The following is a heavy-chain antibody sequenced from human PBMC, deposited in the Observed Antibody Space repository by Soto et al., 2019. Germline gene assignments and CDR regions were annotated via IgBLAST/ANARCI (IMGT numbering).Heavy chain of an antibody. CDR1: GGSISSGGYY. CDR3: ARSPWYLGRNGFDP. D-gene: IGHD3-16*01. V-gene: IGHV4-31*03. J-gene: IGHJ5*02. Sequence: QVQLQESGPGLVKPSQTLSLTCTVSGGSISSGGYYWSWIRQHPGKGLEWIGYIYYSGSTYYNPSLKSRVTISVDTSKNQSSLKLSSVTAADTAVYYCARSPWYLGRNGFDPWGQGTLVTVSS. CDR2: IYYSGST.